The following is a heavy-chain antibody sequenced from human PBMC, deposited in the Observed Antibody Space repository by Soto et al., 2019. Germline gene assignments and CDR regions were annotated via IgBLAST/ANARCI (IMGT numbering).Heavy chain of an antibody. Sequence: SETLSLTCTVSGGSISSGGYYWSWIREHLGKGLEWIGYIYYSGSTYYNPSLKSRVTISVDTSKNQFSLKLSSVTAADTAVYYCARANPDVDTAMVLYYFDYWGQGTLVTVSS. V-gene: IGHV4-31*03. D-gene: IGHD5-18*01. CDR3: ARANPDVDTAMVLYYFDY. J-gene: IGHJ4*02. CDR2: IYYSGST. CDR1: GGSISSGGYY.